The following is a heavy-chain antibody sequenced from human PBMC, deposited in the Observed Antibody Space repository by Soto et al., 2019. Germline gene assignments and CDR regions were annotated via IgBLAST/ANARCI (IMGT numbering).Heavy chain of an antibody. CDR3: AKEKHDGSLDY. J-gene: IGHJ4*02. CDR1: GFTFSSYG. D-gene: IGHD3-10*01. Sequence: SLRLSCAASGFTFSSYGMHWVRQAPGKGLEWVAVISYDGRNKYYADSVKGRFTISRDNSKNTLYLQMNSLRAEDTAVYYCAKEKHDGSLDYWGQGTLVTVSS. CDR2: ISYDGRNK. V-gene: IGHV3-30*18.